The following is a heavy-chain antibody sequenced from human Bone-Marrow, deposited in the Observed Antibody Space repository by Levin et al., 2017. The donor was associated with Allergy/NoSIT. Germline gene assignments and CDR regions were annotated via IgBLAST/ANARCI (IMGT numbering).Heavy chain of an antibody. D-gene: IGHD3-22*01. CDR3: ARAIPYDSSGYYSDDAFDI. V-gene: IGHV3-30-3*01. CDR2: ISYDGSNK. CDR1: GFTFSSYA. Sequence: GGSLRLSCAASGFTFSSYAMHWVRQAPGKGLEWVAVISYDGSNKYYADSVKGRFTISRDNSKNTLYLQMNSLRAEDTAVYYCARAIPYDSSGYYSDDAFDIWGQGTMVTVSS. J-gene: IGHJ3*02.